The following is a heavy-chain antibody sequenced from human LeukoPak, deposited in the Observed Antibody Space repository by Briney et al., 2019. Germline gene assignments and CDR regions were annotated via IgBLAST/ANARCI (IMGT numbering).Heavy chain of an antibody. CDR1: GGTFSSYT. CDR3: AQHRDGYNFNFDY. Sequence: SVKVSCKASGGTFSSYTISWVRQAPGQGLEWMGRIIPILGIANYAQKFQGRVTITADKSTSTAYMELSSLRSEDTAVYYCAQHRDGYNFNFDYWGQGTLVTVSS. V-gene: IGHV1-69*02. J-gene: IGHJ4*02. D-gene: IGHD5-24*01. CDR2: IIPILGIA.